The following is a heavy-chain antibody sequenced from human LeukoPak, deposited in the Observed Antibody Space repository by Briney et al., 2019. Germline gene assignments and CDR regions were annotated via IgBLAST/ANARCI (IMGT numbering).Heavy chain of an antibody. CDR2: INPSGGST. CDR1: GYTFTSYY. V-gene: IGHV1-46*01. J-gene: IGHJ4*02. CDR3: ARGDSYYGSGSYSDY. Sequence: GASVKVSCLPSGYTFTSYYMHWVRQAPGQGREWMGIINPSGGSTSYAQKFKGRVTMTRDTSTSTVYMELSSLRSEDTAVYYCARGDSYYGSGSYSDYWGQGTLVTVSS. D-gene: IGHD3-10*01.